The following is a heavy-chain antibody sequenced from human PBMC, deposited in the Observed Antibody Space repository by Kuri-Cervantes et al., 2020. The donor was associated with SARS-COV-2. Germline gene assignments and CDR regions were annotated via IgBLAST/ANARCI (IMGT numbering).Heavy chain of an antibody. CDR1: GFTFSSYW. CDR2: INSDGSST. D-gene: IGHD5-18*01. Sequence: GGSLRLSCAASGFTFSSYWMHWVRQAPGKGLVWVSRINSDGSSTSYADSVKGRFTISRDNAKNSLYLQMNSLRAEDTAVYYCAGGYSYGLFDYWGQGTLVTVSS. V-gene: IGHV3-74*01. CDR3: AGGYSYGLFDY. J-gene: IGHJ4*02.